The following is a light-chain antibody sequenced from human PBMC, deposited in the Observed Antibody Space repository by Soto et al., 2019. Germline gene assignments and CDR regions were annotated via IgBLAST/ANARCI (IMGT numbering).Light chain of an antibody. J-gene: IGLJ3*02. Sequence: QSVLTQPPSASGSPGQSVIISCTGTSSDVGAYNYVSWYQQHAGKAPKLVIYEVTKRPSGVPDRFSGSKSANTASLTVSGLQAEDEADYYCSSFASSNTWVFGGGTKVTVL. CDR2: EVT. CDR1: SSDVGAYNY. V-gene: IGLV2-8*01. CDR3: SSFASSNTWV.